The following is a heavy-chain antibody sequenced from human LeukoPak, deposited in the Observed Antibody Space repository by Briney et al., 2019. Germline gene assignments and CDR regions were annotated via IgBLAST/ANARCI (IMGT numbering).Heavy chain of an antibody. D-gene: IGHD3-3*01. J-gene: IGHJ5*02. V-gene: IGHV1-2*02. CDR3: ARGGITIFGSGWFDP. Sequence: AASVKVSCTASGYTFTGYYIHWVRQAPGHGLEWMGWIIPNSGGTNYAQKFQGRVTMTRDTSISTAYMELSRLTSDDTAVYYCARGGITIFGSGWFDPWGQGTLVTVSS. CDR1: GYTFTGYY. CDR2: IIPNSGGT.